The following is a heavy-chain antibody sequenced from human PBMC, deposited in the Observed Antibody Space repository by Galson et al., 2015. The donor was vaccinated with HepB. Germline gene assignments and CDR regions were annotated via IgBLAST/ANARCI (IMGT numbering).Heavy chain of an antibody. V-gene: IGHV3-7*03. CDR3: AREGHYDSSGSLSLFYGMDV. CDR2: INRDGSEK. D-gene: IGHD3-22*01. J-gene: IGHJ6*02. Sequence: SLRLSCAASGFSFSSYWMSWVRQTPGKGLEWVANINRDGSEKYYVDSVKGRFTIFRDNAKNSLFLQTDSLRGEDTAVYHCAREGHYDSSGSLSLFYGMDVWGQGTTVTVSS. CDR1: GFSFSSYW.